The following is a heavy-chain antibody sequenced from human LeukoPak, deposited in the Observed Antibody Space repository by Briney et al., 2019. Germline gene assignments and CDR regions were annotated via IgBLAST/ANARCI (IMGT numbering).Heavy chain of an antibody. Sequence: PGGSLRLSCAASGFTFSSYSMNWVRQAPGKGLEWVSSISSSSYIYYADSVKGRFTISRDNAKNSLYLQMNSLRAEDTAVYYCARDGTLYCSNGVCPDYWGQGTLVTVSS. CDR2: ISSSSYI. CDR3: ARDGTLYCSNGVCPDY. V-gene: IGHV3-21*01. CDR1: GFTFSSYS. J-gene: IGHJ4*02. D-gene: IGHD2-8*01.